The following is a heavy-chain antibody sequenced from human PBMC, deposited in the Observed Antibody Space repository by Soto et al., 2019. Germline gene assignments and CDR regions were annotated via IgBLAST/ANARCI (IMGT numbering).Heavy chain of an antibody. CDR1: GYTLTELS. Sequence: ASVKVSCKVSGYTLTELSMHWVRQAPGKGLEWMGGFDPEDGETIYAQKYQGRVTMTEDTSTDTSYLELSSLIFEDTAVYYCVCSGSYYTAFDIWGQGTMVTVSS. D-gene: IGHD1-26*01. CDR3: VCSGSYYTAFDI. J-gene: IGHJ3*02. CDR2: FDPEDGET. V-gene: IGHV1-24*01.